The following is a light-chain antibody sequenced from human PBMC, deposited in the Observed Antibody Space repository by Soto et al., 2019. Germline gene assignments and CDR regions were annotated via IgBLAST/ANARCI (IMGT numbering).Light chain of an antibody. V-gene: IGKV1-39*01. Sequence: DIQMTQSPYSLSAAVGDRVTIACRASQNINTYLNWYQQKPGQAPKLLMFDSASLQSGVPSRFSGSGSRTDFTLTITSLLPEDCATYYWQQTSSAPFTFGTGTKVDIK. J-gene: IGKJ3*01. CDR2: DSA. CDR3: QQTSSAPFT. CDR1: QNINTY.